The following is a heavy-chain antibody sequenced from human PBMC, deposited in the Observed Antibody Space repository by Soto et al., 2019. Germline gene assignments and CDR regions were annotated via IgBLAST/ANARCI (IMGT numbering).Heavy chain of an antibody. Sequence: GGSLRLSCATSGFNFGVFGMHWVRQAPGKGLEWLSVLSYEGSEEYYADSVRGRFTISRDNSKSTLFLRMDSLRVEDTGVYYCALTRRSSLLEVAGPGFEYWGQGTLVTVSS. J-gene: IGHJ4*02. D-gene: IGHD6-19*01. V-gene: IGHV3-30*03. CDR1: GFNFGVFG. CDR2: LSYEGSEE. CDR3: ALTRRSSLLEVAGPGFEY.